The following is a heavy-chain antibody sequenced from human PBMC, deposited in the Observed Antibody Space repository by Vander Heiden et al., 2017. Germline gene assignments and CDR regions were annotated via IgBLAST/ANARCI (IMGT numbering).Heavy chain of an antibody. CDR2: FYHRGST. Sequence: QFQLQESGPRMVKLSETLSLTFTVSGGSISGSNHYWGWIRQAPGGRLEWIGNFYHRGSTYYNSSLKSRVTISVDTSKNQFSLMLTSVTAADTAFYYCASGYGAIDDWGQGQLVTVSS. J-gene: IGHJ4*02. CDR1: GGSISGSNHY. D-gene: IGHD4-17*01. V-gene: IGHV4-39*01. CDR3: ASGYGAIDD.